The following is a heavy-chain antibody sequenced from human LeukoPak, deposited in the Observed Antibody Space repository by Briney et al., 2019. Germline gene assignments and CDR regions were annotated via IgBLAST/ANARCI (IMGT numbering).Heavy chain of an antibody. CDR2: ISAYNGNT. CDR3: ATFGSSSWQGPHSG. J-gene: IGHJ1*01. D-gene: IGHD6-13*01. Sequence: ASVTVSFKASGYTFTSYGISWVRQAPGQGLEWMGWISAYNGNTNYAQKLQGRVTMTTDTSTSTAYMELRSLRSEDTAVYSCATFGSSSWQGPHSGWGQGTLVTVSA. CDR1: GYTFTSYG. V-gene: IGHV1-18*01.